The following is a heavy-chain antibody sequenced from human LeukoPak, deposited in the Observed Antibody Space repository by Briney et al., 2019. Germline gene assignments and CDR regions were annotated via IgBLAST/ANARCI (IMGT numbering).Heavy chain of an antibody. CDR1: GGSISSSSYY. D-gene: IGHD1-26*01. Sequence: SETLSLTCTVSGGSISSSSYYWGWIRQPPGKGLEWIGSIYYSGSTYYNPSLKSRVTISVDTSKNQFSLKLSSVTAADTAVYYCARHPLNIVGATPDYWGQGTLVTVSS. CDR2: IYYSGST. J-gene: IGHJ4*02. V-gene: IGHV4-39*01. CDR3: ARHPLNIVGATPDY.